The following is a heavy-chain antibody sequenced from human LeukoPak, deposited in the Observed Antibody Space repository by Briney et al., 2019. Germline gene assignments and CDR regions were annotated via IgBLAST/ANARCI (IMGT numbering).Heavy chain of an antibody. D-gene: IGHD5-18*01. V-gene: IGHV3-21*04. Sequence: GGSLRLSCAASGFTFSSYSMNWVRLAPGKGLEWVSSTSSGSSYIYYADSVKGRFTISRDNSKNTVHLQMDSLRAEDSAVYYCAKNAGYSYGLYYFDYWGQGTLVTVSS. CDR1: GFTFSSYS. CDR2: TSSGSSYI. J-gene: IGHJ4*02. CDR3: AKNAGYSYGLYYFDY.